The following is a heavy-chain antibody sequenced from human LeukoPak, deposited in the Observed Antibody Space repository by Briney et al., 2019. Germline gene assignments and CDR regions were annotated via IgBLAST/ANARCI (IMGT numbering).Heavy chain of an antibody. J-gene: IGHJ4*02. CDR2: ISSSGSTI. D-gene: IGHD1-7*01. CDR3: ARENWNYEGLDY. V-gene: IGHV3-48*03. Sequence: GGSLRLSCAASGFTFSSYEMNWVRQAPGKGLEWVSYISSSGSTIYYADSVKGRFTISRDNAKNSLYLQMNSLRAEDTAVYYCARENWNYEGLDYWGQGTLVTVSS. CDR1: GFTFSSYE.